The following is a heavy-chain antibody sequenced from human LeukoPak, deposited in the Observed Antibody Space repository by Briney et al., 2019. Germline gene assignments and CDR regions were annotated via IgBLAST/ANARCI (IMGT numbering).Heavy chain of an antibody. CDR1: GYTFTNYD. J-gene: IGHJ6*02. V-gene: IGHV1-8*01. Sequence: GASVKVSCKASGYTFTNYDINWVRQATGQGLEWMGWMHPSNGDTGYAQKFQGRVTMTRNTSTTTAYMELSSLRSDDTAVYYCAREDVVLVDAVRYYYYGMDVWGQGTTVTVSS. D-gene: IGHD2-15*01. CDR2: MHPSNGDT. CDR3: AREDVVLVDAVRYYYYGMDV.